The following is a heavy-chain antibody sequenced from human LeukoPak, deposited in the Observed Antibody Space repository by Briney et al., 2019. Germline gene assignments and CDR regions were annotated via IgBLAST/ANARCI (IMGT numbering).Heavy chain of an antibody. D-gene: IGHD3-16*01. CDR3: ARLPPHYSSTWGFFDN. Sequence: KTSETLSLTCTVSGGSISINYWTWIRQTPGNGLEWIAYITDSGRIKCNPSLESRVTISKDMSKNQFSPKLSSMTAADTAVYYCARLPPHYSSTWGFFDNWGQGTLVTVSS. CDR1: GGSISINY. V-gene: IGHV4-59*08. J-gene: IGHJ4*02. CDR2: ITDSGRI.